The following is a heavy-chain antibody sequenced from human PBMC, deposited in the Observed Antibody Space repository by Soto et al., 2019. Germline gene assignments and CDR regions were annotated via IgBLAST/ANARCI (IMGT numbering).Heavy chain of an antibody. V-gene: IGHV3-23*01. D-gene: IGHD6-6*01. CDR2: ISSSGGST. CDR3: ANIEYSRSNP. J-gene: IGHJ5*02. CDR1: GFTFSSYA. Sequence: GGSLRLSCAASGFTFSSYAMSWVRQAPGKGLEWVSAISSSGGSTYYADSVKGRFTISRDNSKNTLYLQMNSLRAEDTAVYYCANIEYSRSNPWGQGTLVTVSS.